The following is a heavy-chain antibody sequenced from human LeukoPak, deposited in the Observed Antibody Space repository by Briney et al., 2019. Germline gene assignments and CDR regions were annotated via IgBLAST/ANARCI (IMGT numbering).Heavy chain of an antibody. CDR3: ARDSLIQHGSGSYWGFDY. D-gene: IGHD3-10*01. J-gene: IGHJ4*02. CDR1: GFMFSNYW. CDR2: IKKDGSDK. Sequence: GGSLRLSCAASGFMFSNYWMSWVRQAQGKGPEWVGDIKKDGSDKYYVGSVKGRFTISRDNAKNSLYLQMNSLRAEDTAVYYCARDSLIQHGSGSYWGFDYWGQGILVTVSS. V-gene: IGHV3-7*03.